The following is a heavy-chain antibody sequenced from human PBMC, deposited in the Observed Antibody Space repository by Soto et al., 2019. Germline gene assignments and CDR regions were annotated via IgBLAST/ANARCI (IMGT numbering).Heavy chain of an antibody. CDR1: SGSVSTYY. CDR3: ARSGGSYNFDS. Sequence: PSDTLSLTCTVSSGSVSTYYWSWIRQPAGKGLEWIGRIFINGNTNYNPSLRSRVTMSVDTSKGQFSLNLTSVTAADTAVYFCARSGGSYNFDSWGQGILVTVSS. D-gene: IGHD1-26*01. V-gene: IGHV4-4*07. CDR2: IFINGNT. J-gene: IGHJ4*02.